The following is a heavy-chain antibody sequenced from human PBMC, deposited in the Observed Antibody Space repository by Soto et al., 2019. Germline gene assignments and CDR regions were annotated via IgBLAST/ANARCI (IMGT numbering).Heavy chain of an antibody. CDR2: TIPSFGTA. V-gene: IGHV1-69*12. CDR3: ARADYDSSGVRFDY. D-gene: IGHD3-22*01. Sequence: QVQLVQSGAEVKKPGSSVKVSCKASGGTFSSYAISWVRQAPGQGLEWMGGTIPSFGTANYARKFQGRVTITADESTSTAYMELSSLRSEDTAVYYCARADYDSSGVRFDYWGQGTLVTVSS. CDR1: GGTFSSYA. J-gene: IGHJ4*02.